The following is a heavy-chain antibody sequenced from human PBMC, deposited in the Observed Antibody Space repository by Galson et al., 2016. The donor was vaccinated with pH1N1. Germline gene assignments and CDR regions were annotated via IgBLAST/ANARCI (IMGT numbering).Heavy chain of an antibody. J-gene: IGHJ4*02. CDR3: ARRCYFDY. CDR2: IDPSDGTT. CDR1: GYSVTRYY. V-gene: IGHV1-46*01. Sequence: SVKVSCKASGYSVTRYYMHWVRQAPGQGLEWMGIIDPSDGTTTYSQKSRGRITMTRDTPTNSVYMELSSLTSDDTAVYYCARRCYFDYWGQGTLITGSP.